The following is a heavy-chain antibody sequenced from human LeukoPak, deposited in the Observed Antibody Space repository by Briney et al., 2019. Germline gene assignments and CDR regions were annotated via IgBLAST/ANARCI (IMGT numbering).Heavy chain of an antibody. CDR1: GFTFSSYE. J-gene: IGHJ4*02. D-gene: IGHD6-19*01. V-gene: IGHV3-48*03. CDR2: ISSSGSTK. Sequence: PGGSLRLSCAASGFTFSSYEMNWVRQAPGKGLEWVSYISSSGSTKYYADSVKGRFTISRDNAKNSLYLQMNSLRAEDTAVYYCAGEEQWRAKFDYWGQGTLVTVSS. CDR3: AGEEQWRAKFDY.